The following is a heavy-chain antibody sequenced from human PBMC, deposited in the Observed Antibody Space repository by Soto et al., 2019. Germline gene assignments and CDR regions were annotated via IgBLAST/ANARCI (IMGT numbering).Heavy chain of an antibody. J-gene: IGHJ4*02. V-gene: IGHV2-5*02. CDR1: GFSLSTRGVG. D-gene: IGHD3-9*01. Sequence: QITLKESGPPLVRPTQTLTLTCAFSGFSLSTRGVGVGWIRQPPGKALEWLAVIYWDESKHYSPSLRSRLTSTEYTPKNQVVLTMTNMDPLDTGAYYCANKSPEDWPLYYWGQGTQVTTSS. CDR3: ANKSPEDWPLYY. CDR2: IYWDESK.